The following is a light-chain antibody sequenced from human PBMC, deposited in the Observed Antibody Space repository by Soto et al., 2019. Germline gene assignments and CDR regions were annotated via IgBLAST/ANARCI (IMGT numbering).Light chain of an antibody. CDR2: SNN. CDR3: ATWDDSPNGAV. Sequence: QSVLTQPPSTSGTPGQRVTISCSGSSSNNGSNTVNWYQQLPGTAPKLLIYSNNQRPSGVPDRFSGSKSGTSASLAISGLQSEDEADYYCATWDDSPNGAVFGGGTQLTVL. V-gene: IGLV1-44*01. CDR1: SSNNGSNT. J-gene: IGLJ7*01.